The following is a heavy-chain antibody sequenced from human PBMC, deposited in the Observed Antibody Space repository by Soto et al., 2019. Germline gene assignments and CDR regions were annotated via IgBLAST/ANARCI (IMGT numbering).Heavy chain of an antibody. CDR1: GSTFTSYG. J-gene: IGHJ4*02. CDR3: ARAVSGPQNFYS. V-gene: IGHV1-18*01. D-gene: IGHD3-10*01. CDR2: IIAYNGNT. Sequence: QVQLVQSGAEVKKPGASVKVSCKASGSTFTSYGISWARQAPGQGLECMGWIIAYNGNTKYAQKVQGRVTMPTDTSTSTAYMERRSLRSDDTAVYYCARAVSGPQNFYSWGQGTLVTVSS.